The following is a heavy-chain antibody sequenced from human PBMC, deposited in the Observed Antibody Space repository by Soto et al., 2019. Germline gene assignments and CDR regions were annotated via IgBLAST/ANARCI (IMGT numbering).Heavy chain of an antibody. CDR2: ISANGQGI. CDR3: AKDRNYPRDQFHN. V-gene: IGHV3-23*01. CDR1: GFTFNNYA. Sequence: SCAASGFTFNNYAMSWVRQAPGKGLEWVSAISANGQGIYYADSVKGRFIISRDSSKNTVFLHMDSLTAEDTAVYYCAKDRNYPRDQFHNWGQGTLVTVSS. D-gene: IGHD1-7*01. J-gene: IGHJ4*02.